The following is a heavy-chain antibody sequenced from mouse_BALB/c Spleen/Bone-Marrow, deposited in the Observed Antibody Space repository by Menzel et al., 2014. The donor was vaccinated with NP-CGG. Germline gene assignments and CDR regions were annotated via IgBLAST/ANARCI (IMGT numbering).Heavy chain of an antibody. J-gene: IGHJ3*01. D-gene: IGHD2-3*01. V-gene: IGHV1-37*01. CDR2: INPYNGDT. CDR1: GYSFTGYF. Sequence: EVQRAESGPELVKPGASVRISCKASGYSFTGYFMNWVKQSHGKSLEWIGRINPYNGDTFYNQKFKGKATLTVDKSSGTAHMELLSLTSEDFAVYYCGGQDGYYGGFAYWGQGTLVTVSA. CDR3: GGQDGYYGGFAY.